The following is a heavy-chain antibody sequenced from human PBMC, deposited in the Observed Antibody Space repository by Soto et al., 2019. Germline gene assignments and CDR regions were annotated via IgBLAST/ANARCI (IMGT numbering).Heavy chain of an antibody. CDR2: ISYDASDK. J-gene: IGHJ6*02. CDR3: VKERYGQLWLEDYGMDV. Sequence: VQLVESGGGVVQPGRSLRLSCAASAFTFSSYRIHWVRQAPGKGLDWVAVISYDASDKYYADSVKGRFTISRDNSKNTLYLQMNSLRAEDTAVYYCVKERYGQLWLEDYGMDVWGQGTTVTVSS. CDR1: AFTFSSYR. V-gene: IGHV3-30*18. D-gene: IGHD5-18*01.